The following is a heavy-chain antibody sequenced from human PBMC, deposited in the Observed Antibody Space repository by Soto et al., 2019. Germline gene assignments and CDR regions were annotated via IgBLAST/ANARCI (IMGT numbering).Heavy chain of an antibody. V-gene: IGHV3-23*01. J-gene: IGHJ4*02. CDR3: AKHPVVVVTAIRLYYFDY. CDR1: GFTFSSYA. D-gene: IGHD2-21*02. Sequence: EVQLLESGGGLVQPGGSLRLSCAASGFTFSSYAMSWVRQAPGKGLEWVSAISGSGGSTYYADSVKGRFTISRDKSKNTLYLQMNSLRAEDTAVYYCAKHPVVVVTAIRLYYFDYWGQGTLFTFSS. CDR2: ISGSGGST.